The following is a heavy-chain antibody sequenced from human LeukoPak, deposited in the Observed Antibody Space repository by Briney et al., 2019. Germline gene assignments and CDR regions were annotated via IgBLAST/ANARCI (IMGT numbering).Heavy chain of an antibody. CDR3: ARGIDY. V-gene: IGHV3-66*02. CDR1: GFTVSSNY. CDR2: IYGGGYT. Sequence: GGSLRLSCKVSGFTVSSNYMSWVRQAPGKGLEWVSIIYGGGYTHYADSVKGRFAISRDSPKNTLYLQMNTLRAEDTAVYYCARGIDYWGQGTLVTVSS. J-gene: IGHJ4*02.